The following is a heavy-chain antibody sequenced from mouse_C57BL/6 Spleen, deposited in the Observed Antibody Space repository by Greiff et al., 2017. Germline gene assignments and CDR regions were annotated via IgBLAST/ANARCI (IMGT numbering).Heavy chain of an antibody. CDR2: IWSGGST. CDR1: GFSLTSYG. Sequence: QVQLQQSGPGLVQPSQCLSITCTVSGFSLTSYGVHWVRQSPGKGLEWLGVIWSGGSTDYNAAFISRLSTSKDNSKSQVFFKMNSLQADDTAIYYWSSLHYYYAMDYWGQGTSVTVSS. CDR3: SSLHYYYAMDY. J-gene: IGHJ4*01. V-gene: IGHV2-2*01. D-gene: IGHD1-1*01.